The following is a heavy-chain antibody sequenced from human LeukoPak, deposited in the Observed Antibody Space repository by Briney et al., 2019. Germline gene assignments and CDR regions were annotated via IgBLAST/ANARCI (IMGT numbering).Heavy chain of an antibody. CDR1: GGTFSSYG. Sequence: ASVKVSCKASGGTFSSYGISWVRQAPGQGLEWMGIINPSGGSTSYAQKFQGRVTMTRDTSTSTVYMELSSLRSEDTAVYYCARDLTTMIVGTRKQGFQRRSFDYWGQGTLVTVSS. CDR2: INPSGGST. D-gene: IGHD3-22*01. V-gene: IGHV1-46*01. J-gene: IGHJ4*02. CDR3: ARDLTTMIVGTRKQGFQRRSFDY.